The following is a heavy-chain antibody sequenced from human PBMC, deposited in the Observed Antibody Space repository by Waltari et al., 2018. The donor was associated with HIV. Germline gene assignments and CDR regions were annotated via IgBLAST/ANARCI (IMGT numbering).Heavy chain of an antibody. CDR1: RLSFSDYD. CDR2: ISNDGNDK. Sequence: LVESGGDLVQSGTSLRLSCEASRLSFSDYDMFWVRQAPGKGLEWVAVISNDGNDKKYVDSVKGRFNVSRDNVKNTLYLYMSRLRPEDTAVYYCVRETSGRDAFDIWGLGTQVIVS. V-gene: IGHV3-30*15. D-gene: IGHD2-15*01. CDR3: VRETSGRDAFDI. J-gene: IGHJ3*02.